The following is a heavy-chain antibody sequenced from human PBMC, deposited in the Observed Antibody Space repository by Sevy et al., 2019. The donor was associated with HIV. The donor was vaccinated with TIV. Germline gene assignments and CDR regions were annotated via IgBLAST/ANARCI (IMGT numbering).Heavy chain of an antibody. CDR1: GFTFSSYS. Sequence: GGFLRLSCAASGFTFSSYSMNWVRQAPGKGLEWVSSISSSSSYIYYADSVKGRFTISRDNAKNSLYLQMNSLRAEDTAVYYCARGKTHSVIVGATTHGFDYWGQGTLVTVSS. CDR2: ISSSSSYI. CDR3: ARGKTHSVIVGATTHGFDY. J-gene: IGHJ4*02. V-gene: IGHV3-21*01. D-gene: IGHD1-26*01.